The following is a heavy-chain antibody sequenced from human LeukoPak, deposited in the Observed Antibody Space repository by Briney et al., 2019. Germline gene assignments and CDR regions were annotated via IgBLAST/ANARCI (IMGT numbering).Heavy chain of an antibody. CDR1: GGSFSGYY. Sequence: SETLSLTCAVYGGSFSGYYWSWIRQPPGKGLEWIAYIYYSGSTNYNPSLKSRVTISVDTSKNQFSLKLRSVTAADTAVYYCARYSGSYSGFDYWGQGTLVTVSS. CDR3: ARYSGSYSGFDY. CDR2: IYYSGST. V-gene: IGHV4-59*08. D-gene: IGHD1-26*01. J-gene: IGHJ4*02.